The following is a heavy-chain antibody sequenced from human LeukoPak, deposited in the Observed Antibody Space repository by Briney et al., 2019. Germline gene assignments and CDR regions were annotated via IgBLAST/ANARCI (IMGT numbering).Heavy chain of an antibody. CDR2: MYHSGST. Sequence: SETLSLTCTVSGYSISSGYYWGWIRQPPGKGLEWIGSMYHSGSTYYNPSLKSRVTISVDTSKNQFSLKLSSVTAADTAVYYCARESYTNRGYCYYYMDVWGKGTTVTVSS. V-gene: IGHV4-38-2*02. J-gene: IGHJ6*03. CDR1: GYSISSGYY. CDR3: ARESYTNRGYCYYYMDV. D-gene: IGHD4-11*01.